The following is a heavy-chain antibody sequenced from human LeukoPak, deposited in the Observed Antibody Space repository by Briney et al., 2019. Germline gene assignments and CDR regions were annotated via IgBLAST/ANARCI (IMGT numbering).Heavy chain of an antibody. D-gene: IGHD5-24*01. J-gene: IGHJ4*02. CDR1: GYIFTSYG. Sequence: GASVKVSCKASGYIFTSYGISWVRQAPGQGLEWVGWVSAYADNTNYVQKFQGRVTMTTDTSTSTAYMELRSLRSDDTAVYYCARDCIGCHGSDYWGQGTLVTVSS. V-gene: IGHV1-18*01. CDR3: ARDCIGCHGSDY. CDR2: VSAYADNT.